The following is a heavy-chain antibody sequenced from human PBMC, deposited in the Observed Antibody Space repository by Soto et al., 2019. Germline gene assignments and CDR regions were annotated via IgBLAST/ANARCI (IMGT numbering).Heavy chain of an antibody. D-gene: IGHD3-3*01. J-gene: IGHJ4*02. Sequence: GESLKISCETAGYIFSNYWVGWVRQIPGKGLEWMGIVYPVDSDARYSPSFQGQVTISADKSIRSVFLQWNRLKGSDSAMYYCARAGFLTRTGFYIDFWGRGTLVTVSS. V-gene: IGHV5-51*01. CDR3: ARAGFLTRTGFYIDF. CDR1: GYIFSNYW. CDR2: VYPVDSDA.